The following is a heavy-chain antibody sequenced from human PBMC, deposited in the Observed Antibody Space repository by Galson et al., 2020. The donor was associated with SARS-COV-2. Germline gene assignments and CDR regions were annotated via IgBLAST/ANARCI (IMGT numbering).Heavy chain of an antibody. V-gene: IGHV5-51*01. D-gene: IGHD1-1*01. CDR2: IYPADSDT. CDR3: ARHYDWNPPHNYYYMDV. CDR1: GYKFTTSW. Sequence: HGESLKISCKGSGYKFTTSWIGWVRQMPGKGLEWMGIIYPADSDTKYSPSFQGQVTISADKSISTAYLQWSSLEASDTATYYCARHYDWNPPHNYYYMDVWGKGTTVTVSS. J-gene: IGHJ6*03.